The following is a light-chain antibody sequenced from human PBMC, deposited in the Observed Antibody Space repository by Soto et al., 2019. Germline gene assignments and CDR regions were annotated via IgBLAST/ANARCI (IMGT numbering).Light chain of an antibody. CDR1: QSVSSN. CDR2: GAS. Sequence: EIVITHSPATLSVSPGDRATLSCRASQSVSSNLAWYQQRPGQAPRLLIHGASTRAPGFPARFSGSGSGTEFTLAISSLQSEDFAVYYCQQYNNWPPITFGQGTRLEIK. V-gene: IGKV3-15*01. CDR3: QQYNNWPPIT. J-gene: IGKJ5*01.